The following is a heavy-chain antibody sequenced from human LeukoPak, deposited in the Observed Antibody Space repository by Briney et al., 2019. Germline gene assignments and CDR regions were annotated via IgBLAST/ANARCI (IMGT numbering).Heavy chain of an antibody. CDR3: ARNVGTTLEYFQH. CDR1: GGSISSYY. J-gene: IGHJ1*01. D-gene: IGHD1-26*01. CDR2: IYYSGST. Sequence: SETLSLTCTVSGGSISSYYWGWIRQPPGKGLEWIGSIYYSGSTYYNPSLKSRVTISVDTSKNQFSLKLSSVTAADTAVYYCARNVGTTLEYFQHWGQGTLVTVSS. V-gene: IGHV4-39*01.